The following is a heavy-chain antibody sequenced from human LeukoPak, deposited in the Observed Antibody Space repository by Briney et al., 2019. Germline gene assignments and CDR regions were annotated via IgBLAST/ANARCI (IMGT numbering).Heavy chain of an antibody. Sequence: GGSLRLSCAASGFTFSSYWMSWVRQAPGKGLEWVANIKQDGSEKYYVDSVKGRFTISRDNSKNTLYLQMNSLRAEDTAVYYCAKSSGGRSYYYGMDVWGQGTTVTVSS. CDR2: IKQDGSEK. J-gene: IGHJ6*02. D-gene: IGHD2-15*01. CDR3: AKSSGGRSYYYGMDV. CDR1: GFTFSSYW. V-gene: IGHV3-7*03.